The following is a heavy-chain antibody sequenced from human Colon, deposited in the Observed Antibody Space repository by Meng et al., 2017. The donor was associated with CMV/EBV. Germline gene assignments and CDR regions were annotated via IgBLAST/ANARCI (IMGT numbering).Heavy chain of an antibody. D-gene: IGHD5-18*01. J-gene: IGHJ6*02. V-gene: IGHV3-48*04. CDR2: ISSSGSTI. CDR1: GFTFSSYA. Sequence: GESLKISCAASGFTFSSYAMSWVRQAPGKGLEWVSYISSSGSTIYYADSVKGRFTISRDNAKNSLYLQMNSLRAEDTAVYYCAREGSPDTAMVMFYYYYYGMDVWGQGTTVTVSS. CDR3: AREGSPDTAMVMFYYYYYGMDV.